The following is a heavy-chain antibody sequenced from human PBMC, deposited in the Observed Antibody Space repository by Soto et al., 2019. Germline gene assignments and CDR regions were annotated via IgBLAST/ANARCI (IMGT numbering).Heavy chain of an antibody. Sequence: PGGSLRLSCAASGFTFSSYAMSWVRPAPGKGLEWVSAISGSGGSTYYADSVKGRFTISRDNSKNTLYLQMNSLRAEDTAVYYCANSVDCSGSSCYSVVLDYWGQGTLVTVSS. CDR3: ANSVDCSGSSCYSVVLDY. CDR1: GFTFSSYA. CDR2: ISGSGGST. J-gene: IGHJ4*02. D-gene: IGHD2-15*01. V-gene: IGHV3-23*01.